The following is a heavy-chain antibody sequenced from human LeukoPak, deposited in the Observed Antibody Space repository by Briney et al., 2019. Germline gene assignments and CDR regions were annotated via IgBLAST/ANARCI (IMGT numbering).Heavy chain of an antibody. J-gene: IGHJ4*02. CDR2: INHSGST. D-gene: IGHD3-9*01. CDR3: ARSLRSFDRPAFGY. V-gene: IGHV4-34*01. CDR1: GGSFSGYY. Sequence: PSETLSLTCAVYGGSFSGYYWSWIRQPPGKGLEWIGEINHSGSTNYNPSLKSRVTISVDTSKNQFSLKLSSVTAADTAVYYCARSLRSFDRPAFGYWGQGTLVTVSS.